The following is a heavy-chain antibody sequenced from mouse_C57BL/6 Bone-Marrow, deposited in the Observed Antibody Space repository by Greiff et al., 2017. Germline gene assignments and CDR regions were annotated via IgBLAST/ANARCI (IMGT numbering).Heavy chain of an antibody. V-gene: IGHV14-4*01. CDR2: IDPENGDT. Sequence: EVQLVESGAELVRPGASVKLSCTASGFNIKDDYMHWVKQRPEQGLEWIGWIDPENGDTEYASKFQGKATITADTSSNTAYLQLSSLTSEDTAVYYCTTNGYYGYAMDYWGQGTSVTVSS. J-gene: IGHJ4*01. CDR3: TTNGYYGYAMDY. D-gene: IGHD2-3*01. CDR1: GFNIKDDY.